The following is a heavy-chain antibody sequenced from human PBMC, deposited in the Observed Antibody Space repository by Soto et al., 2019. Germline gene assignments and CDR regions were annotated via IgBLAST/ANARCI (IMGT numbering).Heavy chain of an antibody. J-gene: IGHJ4*02. CDR1: GFTCSSYS. CDR3: ARHKYHSSGPSAY. CDR2: ISSSSSTI. V-gene: IGHV3-48*01. Sequence: GGSLRLSCAASGFTCSSYSMNWVRQAPGKGLEWVSYISSSSSTIYYADSVKGRFTISRDNAKNSLYLQMNSLRAEDTAVYYCARHKYHSSGPSAYWGQGTLVTVSS. D-gene: IGHD3-22*01.